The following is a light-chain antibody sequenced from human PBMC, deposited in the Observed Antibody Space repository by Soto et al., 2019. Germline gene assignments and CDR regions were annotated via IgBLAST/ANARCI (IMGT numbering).Light chain of an antibody. V-gene: IGKV3-15*01. CDR3: QQYGTWPPLT. CDR2: DAS. CDR1: QSVHSA. J-gene: IGKJ4*01. Sequence: DIVMTQSPATLSVSPGEGATLSCRASQSVHSALAWYQQRPGQTPRLLIYDASTRATGIPDRFSGSGSGTEFTLTISRLQSEDFAIYYCQQYGTWPPLTFGGGTKVEIK.